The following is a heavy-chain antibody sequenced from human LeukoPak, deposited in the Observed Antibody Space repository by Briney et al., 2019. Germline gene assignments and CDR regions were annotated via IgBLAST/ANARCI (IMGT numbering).Heavy chain of an antibody. CDR3: TTDPWMWELLDVDY. CDR2: IKSKTDDGTT. J-gene: IGHJ4*02. Sequence: GGSLRLSCAASGFTFSNAWMSWVRQAPGKGLEWVGRIKSKTDDGTTDYAAPVKGRFTISRDDSKNTLYLQMNSLKTEDTAVYYCTTDPWMWELLDVDYWGQGTLVTVSS. V-gene: IGHV3-15*01. CDR1: GFTFSNAW. D-gene: IGHD1-26*01.